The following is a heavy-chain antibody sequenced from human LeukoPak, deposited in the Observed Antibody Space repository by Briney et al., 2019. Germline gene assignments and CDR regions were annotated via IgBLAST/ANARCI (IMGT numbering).Heavy chain of an antibody. J-gene: IGHJ5*02. CDR1: GSSFTNYW. D-gene: IGHD2-21*02. CDR2: IDPRDSYT. Sequence: GESLQISCKGSGSSFTNYWISWVRQMPGKGLEWMGRIDPRDSYTDYSPSFQGHVTISADKSISTAYLQWSSLKASDTAMYYCARRGDSTFDPWGQGTLVTVSS. V-gene: IGHV5-10-1*01. CDR3: ARRGDSTFDP.